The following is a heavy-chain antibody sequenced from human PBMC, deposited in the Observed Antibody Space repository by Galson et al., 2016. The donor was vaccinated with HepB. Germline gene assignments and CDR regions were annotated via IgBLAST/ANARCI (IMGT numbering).Heavy chain of an antibody. CDR1: GGSIMGYF. D-gene: IGHD1-26*01. Sequence: SETLSLTCTLSGGSIMGYFWNWIRQAPEKRPEWIGFVSYDGKTSYNPSLKSRVTTSLDRSNNQFFLRLTSMMPADTAVYYCVRDVPWEGYSFDVWGPGTTVTVSS. CDR2: VSYDGKT. J-gene: IGHJ6*02. V-gene: IGHV4-59*01. CDR3: VRDVPWEGYSFDV.